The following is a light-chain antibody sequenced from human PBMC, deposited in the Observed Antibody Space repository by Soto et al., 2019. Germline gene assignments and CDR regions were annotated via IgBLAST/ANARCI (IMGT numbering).Light chain of an antibody. CDR1: HDIRYH. V-gene: IGKV1-33*01. CDR3: QQYDNLPLT. Sequence: DIQMTQSPSSLSASVGDRVTITCQASHDIRYHLNWYQQKPGKAPKLLIYDASSLETGVPSRFSGSGSGTDFSFTISSLQPEDITTYYCQQYDNLPLTFGGGTKVDIK. CDR2: DAS. J-gene: IGKJ4*01.